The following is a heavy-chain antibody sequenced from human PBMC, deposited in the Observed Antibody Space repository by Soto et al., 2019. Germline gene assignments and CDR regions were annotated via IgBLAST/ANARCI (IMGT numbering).Heavy chain of an antibody. J-gene: IGHJ4*02. Sequence: QVQLVESGGGVVQPGRSLRLSCAASGFTFSSYAMHWVRQAPGKGLEWVAVISYDGSNKDYADSVKGRFTISRDNSKNTLYMQMNSLRAEDTAVYDCARNYDILFGYYNCLDYWGQGTLVTVSS. D-gene: IGHD3-9*01. CDR1: GFTFSSYA. CDR2: ISYDGSNK. V-gene: IGHV3-30-3*01. CDR3: ARNYDILFGYYNCLDY.